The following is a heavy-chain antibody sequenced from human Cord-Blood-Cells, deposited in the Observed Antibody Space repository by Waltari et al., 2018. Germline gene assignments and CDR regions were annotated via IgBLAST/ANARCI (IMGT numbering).Heavy chain of an antibody. D-gene: IGHD1-7*01. Sequence: EVQLVESGGGLVQPGGSLRLSCAASGFTVSSNYMSWVRQAPGKGLEWVAVVYSGGSTDYADCVKGRFTISRDNAKNTLYRQMNSLRAEDTAVYYCARGQMGGTTDEYFDYWGQGTLVTVSS. CDR2: VYSGGST. V-gene: IGHV3-66*01. CDR1: GFTVSSNY. J-gene: IGHJ4*02. CDR3: ARGQMGGTTDEYFDY.